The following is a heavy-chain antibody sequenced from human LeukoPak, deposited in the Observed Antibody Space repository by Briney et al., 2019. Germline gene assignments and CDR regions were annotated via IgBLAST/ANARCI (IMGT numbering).Heavy chain of an antibody. V-gene: IGHV1-69*04. J-gene: IGHJ6*02. Sequence: ASVKVSCKASGGTFSSYAISWVRQAPGQGLEWMGRIIPIFGIANYAQKFQGRVTITADKSTSTAYMELSSLRSEDTAVYYCASQYYYGMDVWGQGTTVTVSS. CDR3: ASQYYYGMDV. CDR2: IIPIFGIA. CDR1: GGTFSSYA.